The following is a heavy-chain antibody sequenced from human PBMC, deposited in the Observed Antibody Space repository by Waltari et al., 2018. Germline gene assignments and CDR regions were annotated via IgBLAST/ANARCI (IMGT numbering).Heavy chain of an antibody. CDR3: ARDRCNSTSCLSRGAFDI. CDR2: IYASGST. V-gene: IGHV4-4*07. Sequence: QVPLQESVPGLVKPSETLSLTCTVSGGSISSYSCSWVRQPAGTGLEWIGRIYASGSTNYNPSLRSRVTMSVDTSKNHFSLRLTSVTAADTAVYYCARDRCNSTSCLSRGAFDIWGQGTMVTVSS. D-gene: IGHD2-2*01. CDR1: GGSISSYS. J-gene: IGHJ3*02.